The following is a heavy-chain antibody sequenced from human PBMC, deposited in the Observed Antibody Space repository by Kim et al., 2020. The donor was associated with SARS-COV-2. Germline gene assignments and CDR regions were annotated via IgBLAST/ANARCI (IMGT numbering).Heavy chain of an antibody. Sequence: ASVKVSCKACGYMFTSYGFSWGRQAPGQGLEWLGWISARDGNTKYGKKVKGRVIMTTDTSTKTAYMELWRLRYDDTAMHYCARGADGDVCIDYWGKGTL. V-gene: IGHV1-18*04. CDR2: ISARDGNT. CDR3: ARGADGDVCIDY. CDR1: GYMFTSYG. D-gene: IGHD2-21*02. J-gene: IGHJ4*02.